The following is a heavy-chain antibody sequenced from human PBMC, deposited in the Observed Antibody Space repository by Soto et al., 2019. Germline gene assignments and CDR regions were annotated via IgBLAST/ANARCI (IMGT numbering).Heavy chain of an antibody. Sequence: QVQLQEWGAGLVKPSETLSLTCAVYGGSFSGHYWNWIRQPPGKGLEWNGEINESGRTNYNPSLKSRVTISVDTSKNQFSLKLASVTAADTAIYYCARGGGRSGSKDVWGLGTTVTVS. J-gene: IGHJ6*02. CDR1: GGSFSGHY. CDR2: INESGRT. D-gene: IGHD3-3*01. CDR3: ARGGGRSGSKDV. V-gene: IGHV4-34*01.